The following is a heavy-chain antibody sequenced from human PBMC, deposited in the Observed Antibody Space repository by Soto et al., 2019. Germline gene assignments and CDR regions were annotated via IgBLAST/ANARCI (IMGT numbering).Heavy chain of an antibody. J-gene: IGHJ4*02. CDR2: MNPYTGET. Sequence: QVQLVQSGAEVRKPGASVRVSCKASGYTFDAFDIHWVRQATGQGLELMGWMNPYTGETAYTQTFRGRVSMTRATSVSTAYMELTSLTSEDSAIYFCVRQAGGASTPGDDYWGQGTLVTVSS. CDR3: VRQAGGASTPGDDY. CDR1: GYTFDAFD. V-gene: IGHV1-8*01. D-gene: IGHD2-15*01.